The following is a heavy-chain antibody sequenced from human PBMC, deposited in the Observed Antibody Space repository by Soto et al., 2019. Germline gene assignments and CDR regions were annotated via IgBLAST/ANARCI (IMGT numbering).Heavy chain of an antibody. D-gene: IGHD4-17*01. J-gene: IGHJ4*02. CDR1: GFNFGSYA. V-gene: IGHV3-23*01. Sequence: PGGSLRLSCKASGFNFGSYAMSWVRQAPGKGLEWVSIISSNGESTYHTDATYYADSVRGRFSISRDNSKNTLSLQMNSLRAEDTAVYYCAKGGTTVTYKLVDYWGQGTLVTVSS. CDR3: AKGGTTVTYKLVDY. CDR2: ISSNGEST.